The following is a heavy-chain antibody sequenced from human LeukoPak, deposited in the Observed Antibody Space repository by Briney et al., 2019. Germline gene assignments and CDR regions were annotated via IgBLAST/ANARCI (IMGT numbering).Heavy chain of an antibody. D-gene: IGHD2-15*01. CDR3: ARRYCSGGSCYSGFDY. V-gene: IGHV4-59*08. Sequence: SETLSLTCTVSGGSISSFYCSWIRQPPGKGLEWIGYIYSSGSTNYNPSLKSRVTMSVDTSKNQFSLKPSSVTAADTAVYYCARRYCSGGSCYSGFDYWGQGTLVTVSS. CDR1: GGSISSFY. CDR2: IYSSGST. J-gene: IGHJ4*02.